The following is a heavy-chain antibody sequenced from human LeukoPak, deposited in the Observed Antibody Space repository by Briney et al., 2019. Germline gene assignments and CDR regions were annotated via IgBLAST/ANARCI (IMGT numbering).Heavy chain of an antibody. Sequence: GESLKISCKGSGYSFTSFWIGWVRQIPRKGLEWRGIIFSGDSDTRYSPSFQGRVTISADKSISTAYLQWSSLKASDTAMYYCARHRQPGIAVAGAYYFDYWGQGTLVTVSS. CDR1: GYSFTSFW. D-gene: IGHD6-19*01. J-gene: IGHJ4*02. CDR2: IFSGDSDT. V-gene: IGHV5-51*01. CDR3: ARHRQPGIAVAGAYYFDY.